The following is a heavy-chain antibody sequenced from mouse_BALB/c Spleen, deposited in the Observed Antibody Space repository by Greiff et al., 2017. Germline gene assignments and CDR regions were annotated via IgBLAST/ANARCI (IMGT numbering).Heavy chain of an antibody. V-gene: IGHV3-2*02. Sequence: EVKLVESGPGLVKPSQSLSLTCTVTGYSITSDYAWNWIRQFPGNKLEWMGYISYSGSTSYNPSLKSRISITRDTSKNQFFLQLNSVTTEDTATYYCARKTDYGRYFDYWGQGTTLTVSS. CDR1: GYSITSDYA. J-gene: IGHJ2*01. CDR2: ISYSGST. D-gene: IGHD1-1*01. CDR3: ARKTDYGRYFDY.